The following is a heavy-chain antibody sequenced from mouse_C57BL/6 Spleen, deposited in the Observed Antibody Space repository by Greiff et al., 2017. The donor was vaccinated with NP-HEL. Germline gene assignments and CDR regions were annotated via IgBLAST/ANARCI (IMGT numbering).Heavy chain of an antibody. J-gene: IGHJ3*01. Sequence: LQESGAELVRPGASVTLSCKASGYTFTDYEMHWVKQTPVHGLEWIGAIDPETGGTAYNQKFKGKAILTADKSSSTAYMELRSLTSEDSAVYYCTRGNIYYDYAWFAYWGQGTLVTVSA. CDR3: TRGNIYYDYAWFAY. D-gene: IGHD2-4*01. CDR1: GYTFTDYE. CDR2: IDPETGGT. V-gene: IGHV1-15*01.